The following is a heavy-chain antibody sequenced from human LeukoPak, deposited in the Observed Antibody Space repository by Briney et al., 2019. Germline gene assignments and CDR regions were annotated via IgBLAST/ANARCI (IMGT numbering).Heavy chain of an antibody. V-gene: IGHV1-46*01. CDR3: ARVYRWSGHFDY. CDR2: INPSGGST. J-gene: IGHJ4*02. D-gene: IGHD2-8*02. CDR1: GYTFTSYG. Sequence: GASVKVSCRASGYTFTSYGISWVRQAPGQGLEWMGIINPSGGSTSYAQKFQGRVTMTRDTSTSTVYMELSSLRSEDTAVYYCARVYRWSGHFDYWGQGTLVTVSS.